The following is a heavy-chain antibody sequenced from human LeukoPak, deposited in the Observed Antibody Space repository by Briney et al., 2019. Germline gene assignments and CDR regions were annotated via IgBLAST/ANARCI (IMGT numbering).Heavy chain of an antibody. Sequence: PGGSLRLSCAASGFTFSSYAIHWVRQAPGKGLEWVAFIRYDGSNKYYADSVKGRFTISRDNSKNTLYLQMNSLRAEDTAVYYCAKDNGGDYYDSSGYYPFDYWGQGTLVTVSS. D-gene: IGHD3-22*01. CDR2: IRYDGSNK. J-gene: IGHJ4*02. CDR1: GFTFSSYA. V-gene: IGHV3-30*02. CDR3: AKDNGGDYYDSSGYYPFDY.